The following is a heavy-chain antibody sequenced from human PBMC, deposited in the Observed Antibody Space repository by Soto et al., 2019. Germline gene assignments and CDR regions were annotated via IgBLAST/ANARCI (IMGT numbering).Heavy chain of an antibody. D-gene: IGHD3-22*01. CDR1: GFTFSSYA. CDR3: ARDRLVGEHIITMIVVGAGARTSFDI. Sequence: QVQLVESGGGVVQPGRSLRLSCAASGFTFSSYAMHWVRQAPGKGLEWVAVISYDGRNKYYEDSVKGRFTISRDNSKNTLYLQMNSLRAEDTAVYYCARDRLVGEHIITMIVVGAGARTSFDIWGQWTMVTVSS. CDR2: ISYDGRNK. J-gene: IGHJ3*02. V-gene: IGHV3-30*04.